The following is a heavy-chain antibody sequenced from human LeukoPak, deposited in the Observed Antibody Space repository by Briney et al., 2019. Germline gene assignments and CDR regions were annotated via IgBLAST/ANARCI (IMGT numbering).Heavy chain of an antibody. D-gene: IGHD1-26*01. Sequence: ESLKISCKGSGYTFTNYWIGWVRQMPGKGLEWMGIIWPSDSDTRYSPSFQGQVTISADKSISTAYLQWSSLEASDTAIYFCARRISGYYIDYWGQGTLVSVSS. CDR2: IWPSDSDT. CDR3: ARRISGYYIDY. CDR1: GYTFTNYW. J-gene: IGHJ4*02. V-gene: IGHV5-51*01.